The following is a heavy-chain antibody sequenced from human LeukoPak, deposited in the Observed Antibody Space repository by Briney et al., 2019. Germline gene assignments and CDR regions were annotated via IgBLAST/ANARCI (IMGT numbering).Heavy chain of an antibody. CDR1: GFTFSSYA. CDR2: ISGSGSNT. CDR3: AKGGGPYYYYGMDV. V-gene: IGHV3-23*01. D-gene: IGHD2-15*01. J-gene: IGHJ6*02. Sequence: PGGSLRLSCAASGFTFSSYAMSWVRQAPGKGLEWVSTISGSGSNTYYADSVKGRFTISRDNSKKTLYLHVNSLRAEDTAVYYCAKGGGPYYYYGMDVWGQGTTVTVSS.